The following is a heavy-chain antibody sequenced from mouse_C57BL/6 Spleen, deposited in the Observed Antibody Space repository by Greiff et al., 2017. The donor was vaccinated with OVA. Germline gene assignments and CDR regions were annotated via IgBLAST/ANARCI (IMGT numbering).Heavy chain of an antibody. CDR2: IYPGGGYT. CDR1: GYTFTNYW. V-gene: IGHV1-63*01. CDR3: ARWHYGSSYDY. D-gene: IGHD1-1*01. Sequence: QVQLQQSGAELVRPGTSVKMSCKASGYTFTNYWIGWAKQRPGHGLEWIGDIYPGGGYTNYNEKLKGKATLTADKSSSTAYMQFSSLTSEDSAIYYCARWHYGSSYDYWGQGTTLTVSS. J-gene: IGHJ2*01.